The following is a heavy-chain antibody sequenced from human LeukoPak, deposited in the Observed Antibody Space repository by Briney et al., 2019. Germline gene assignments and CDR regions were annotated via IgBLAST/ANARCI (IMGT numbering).Heavy chain of an antibody. CDR2: INPSGGST. D-gene: IGHD3-10*01. V-gene: IGHV1-46*01. Sequence: ASVKVSCKVSGYTLTELSMHWVRQAPGQGLEWMGIINPSGGSTSYAQKFQGRVTMTRDTSTSTVYMELSSLRSEDTAVYYCAREPWGITMVRGGQAFDIWGQGTMVTVSS. CDR1: GYTLTELS. CDR3: AREPWGITMVRGGQAFDI. J-gene: IGHJ3*02.